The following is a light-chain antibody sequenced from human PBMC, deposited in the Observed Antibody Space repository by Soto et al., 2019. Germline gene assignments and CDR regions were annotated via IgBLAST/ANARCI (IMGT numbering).Light chain of an antibody. J-gene: IGLJ1*01. CDR1: SSDVGSYNL. CDR3: CSYAGSSTPYV. Sequence: LTQPASVSGSPGQSITISCTGTSSDVGSYNLVSWYQQHPGKAPKLMIYEGSKRPSGVSNRFSGSKSGNTASLTISGLQAEDEADYYCCSYAGSSTPYVFGTGTNVTVL. V-gene: IGLV2-23*01. CDR2: EGS.